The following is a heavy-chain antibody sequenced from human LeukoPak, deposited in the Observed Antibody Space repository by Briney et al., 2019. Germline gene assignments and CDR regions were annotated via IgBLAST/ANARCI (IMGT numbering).Heavy chain of an antibody. CDR2: IYHSGTT. Sequence: PSETLSLTCTVSGGSINSDYYYWSWIRQHPGRGLEWIGYIYHSGTTYYNPPLESRVTISVDTSKNQFSLKLSSVTAADTAVYYCARHDGGATIDYWGQGTLVTVSS. D-gene: IGHD1-26*01. CDR1: GGSINSDYYY. CDR3: ARHDGGATIDY. J-gene: IGHJ4*02. V-gene: IGHV4-30-4*08.